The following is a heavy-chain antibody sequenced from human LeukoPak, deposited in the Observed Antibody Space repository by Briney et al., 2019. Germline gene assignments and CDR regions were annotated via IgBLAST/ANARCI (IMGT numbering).Heavy chain of an antibody. CDR2: ISSSSSYT. Sequence: AGGSLRLSCAASGFTFSDYYMSWIRQAPGKGLEWVSYISSSSSYTNYADSVKGRFTISRDNAKNSLYLQMNSLRAEDTAVYYCARDLDYFASGTYYDAFDIWGQGTMVTVSS. CDR3: ARDLDYFASGTYYDAFDI. V-gene: IGHV3-11*05. D-gene: IGHD3-10*01. CDR1: GFTFSDYY. J-gene: IGHJ3*02.